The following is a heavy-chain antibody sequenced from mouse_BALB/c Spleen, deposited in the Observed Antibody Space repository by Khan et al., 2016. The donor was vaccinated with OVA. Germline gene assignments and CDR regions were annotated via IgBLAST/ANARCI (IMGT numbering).Heavy chain of an antibody. CDR3: ARSSDRYDFTY. CDR1: GFSLTTYG. V-gene: IGHV2-2*01. J-gene: IGHJ3*01. CDR2: IWSGGNT. Sequence: QVQLKESGPGLVQPSQTLSITCTVSGFSLTTYGIHWVRQSPGMSMVWLGVIWSGGNTEYNAPFISRLSISKDNSKSHVFFKMNSLQPADTAIYYCARSSDRYDFTYWGQGTLVTVS. D-gene: IGHD2-12*01.